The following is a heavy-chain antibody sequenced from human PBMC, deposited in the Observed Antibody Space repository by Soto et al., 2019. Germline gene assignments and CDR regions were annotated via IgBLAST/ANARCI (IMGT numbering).Heavy chain of an antibody. Sequence: VASVKVSCKASGYTFTSYDIKWVRQATGQGLELMGWMNPNSGNTGYAQKFQGRVTMTRNTSISTAYMELSSLRSEDTAVYYCARGGKHDYDFWSGYLYYFDYWGQGTLVTVYS. D-gene: IGHD3-3*01. CDR2: MNPNSGNT. CDR3: ARGGKHDYDFWSGYLYYFDY. J-gene: IGHJ4*02. V-gene: IGHV1-8*01. CDR1: GYTFTSYD.